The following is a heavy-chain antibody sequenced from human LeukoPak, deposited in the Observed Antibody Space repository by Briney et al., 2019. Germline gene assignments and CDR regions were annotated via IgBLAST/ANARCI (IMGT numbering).Heavy chain of an antibody. V-gene: IGHV1-69*04. CDR1: GGTFSSYA. CDR3: ARVRYYDSSGSNWFDP. CDR2: IIPILGIA. J-gene: IGHJ5*02. D-gene: IGHD3-22*01. Sequence: SVKVSCKASGGTFSSYAISWVRQAPGQGLEWMGRIIPILGIANYAQKFQGRVTITADKSTSTAYMELSSLRSEDTAVYYCARVRYYDSSGSNWFDPWGQGTLVTVSS.